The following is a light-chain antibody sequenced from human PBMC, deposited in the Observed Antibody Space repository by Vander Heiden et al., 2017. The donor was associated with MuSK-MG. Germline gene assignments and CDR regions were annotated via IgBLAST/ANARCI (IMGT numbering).Light chain of an antibody. CDR1: KWGDKY. CDR2: QDN. Sequence: SYELTQPPSVSVSPGQTASITCSGDKWGDKYVAWYQQRPGQSPVLVIYQDNKRTAGLPERFSGSNAGNTATLTISETQAMDEAEYFCQAWDTSDAWVFGGGTKLTVL. V-gene: IGLV3-1*01. J-gene: IGLJ2*01. CDR3: QAWDTSDAWV.